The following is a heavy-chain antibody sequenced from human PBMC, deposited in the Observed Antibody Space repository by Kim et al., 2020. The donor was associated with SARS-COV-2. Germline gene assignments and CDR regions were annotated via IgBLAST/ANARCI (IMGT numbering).Heavy chain of an antibody. D-gene: IGHD1-26*01. CDR3: ARDLKSVGSIVVGATGLAFDI. V-gene: IGHV4-39*07. CDR2: IYYSGST. CDR1: GGSISSSSYY. J-gene: IGHJ3*02. Sequence: SETLSLTCTVSGGSISSSSYYWGWIRQPPGKGLEWIGSIYYSGSTYYNPSLKSRVTISVDTSKNQFSLKLSSVTAADTAVYYCARDLKSVGSIVVGATGLAFDIWGQGTMVTVSS.